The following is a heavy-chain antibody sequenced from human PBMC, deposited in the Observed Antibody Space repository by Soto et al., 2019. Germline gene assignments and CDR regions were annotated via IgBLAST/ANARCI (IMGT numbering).Heavy chain of an antibody. J-gene: IGHJ4*02. D-gene: IGHD4-17*01. V-gene: IGHV4-39*01. CDR3: ARHPPYGPLDY. CDR1: GDSGGFISSSSYH. Sequence: QLQLQESGPGLVKPSETLALTCTVSGDSGGFISSSSYHWGWILQPPGKGLEWNGNIYYSGSTYYTPSLNSRVTISVDTSKNQFSLRLTSVTAADTAVYYCARHPPYGPLDYWGQGTLVTVSS. CDR2: IYYSGST.